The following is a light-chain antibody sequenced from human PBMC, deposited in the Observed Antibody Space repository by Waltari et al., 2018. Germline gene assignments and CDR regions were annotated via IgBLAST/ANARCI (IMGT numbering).Light chain of an antibody. CDR2: GDN. CDR1: NTDSGAGLD. V-gene: IGLV1-40*01. J-gene: IGLJ1*01. CDR3: QSYDRSRSGYV. Sequence: QSVLTQPPSVSGALAPRVTIPCPGSNTDSGAGLDVRRYQQLPGTAPKLVIYGDNNRPSGVPDRFSGSKSGTSASLAISRLQSEDVADYYCQSYDRSRSGYVFGTGTKVTVL.